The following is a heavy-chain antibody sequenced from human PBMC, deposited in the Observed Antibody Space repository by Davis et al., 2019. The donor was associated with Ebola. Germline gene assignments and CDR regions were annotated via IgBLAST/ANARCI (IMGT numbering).Heavy chain of an antibody. Sequence: PSETLSLTCAVSGGSISSGGYSWSWIRQPPGKGLEWIGYIYHSGSTYYNPSLKSRVTISVDRSKNQFSLKLSSVTAADTAVYYCARGALGASAYFDYWGQGTLVTVSS. CDR3: ARGALGASAYFDY. CDR2: IYHSGST. D-gene: IGHD1-26*01. J-gene: IGHJ4*02. CDR1: GGSISSGGYS. V-gene: IGHV4-30-2*01.